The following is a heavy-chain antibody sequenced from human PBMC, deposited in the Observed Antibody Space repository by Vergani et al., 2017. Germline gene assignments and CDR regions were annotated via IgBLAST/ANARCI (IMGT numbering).Heavy chain of an antibody. D-gene: IGHD2-15*01. J-gene: IGHJ4*02. CDR1: GGSVSSGSYY. Sequence: QVQLQESGPGLVKPSETLSLTCTVSGGSVSSGSYYWSWIRQPPGKGLEWIGYIYYSGSTNYNPSLKSRVTISVDTSKNQFSLKLSSVTAADTAVYYCARARRYCSGGSCYTALGYWGQGTLVTVSS. CDR2: IYYSGST. V-gene: IGHV4-61*01. CDR3: ARARRYCSGGSCYTALGY.